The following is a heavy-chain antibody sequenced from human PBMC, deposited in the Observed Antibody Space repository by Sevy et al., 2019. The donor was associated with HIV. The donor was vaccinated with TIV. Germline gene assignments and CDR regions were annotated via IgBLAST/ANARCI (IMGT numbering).Heavy chain of an antibody. CDR1: GFTFSTYT. CDR3: ARDAQTWRGPWYGTSGADR. J-gene: IGHJ5*02. CDR2: ITPDDT. V-gene: IGHV3-23*01. Sequence: GESLRLSCTASGFTFSTYTLTWVRQAPGKGLEWVSSITPDDTHYADSVRGRFSVSRDNSKNTLYLQMDSLTVDDTAVYYCARDAQTWRGPWYGTSGADRWGQGTLVTVSS. D-gene: IGHD1-1*01.